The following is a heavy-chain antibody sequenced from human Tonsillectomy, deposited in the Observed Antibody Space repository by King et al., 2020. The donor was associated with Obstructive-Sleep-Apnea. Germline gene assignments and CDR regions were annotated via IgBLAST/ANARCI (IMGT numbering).Heavy chain of an antibody. D-gene: IGHD6-13*01. J-gene: IGHJ4*02. CDR1: GYSFTSYW. CDR3: ARSSGTAASLLFG. CDR2: IYPGDSDT. Sequence: DEQLVQSGAEVKKPGECQKISCKGSGYSFTSYWIGWVRQRPGKGLEWMGIIYPGDSDTRYSPSFQGQVTLSADKSISTAYLQWSSLEASDTAMYYCARSSGTAASLLFGWGQGTLVTVSS. V-gene: IGHV5-51*01.